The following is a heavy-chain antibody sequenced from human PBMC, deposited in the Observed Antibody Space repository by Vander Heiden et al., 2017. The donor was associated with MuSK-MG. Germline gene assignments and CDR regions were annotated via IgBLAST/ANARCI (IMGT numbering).Heavy chain of an antibody. CDR2: NKPNSGGT. Sequence: QVQLVQSGAEVKKPGASVKVSCKASGYTFTGYYMHWVRQAPGQGVEVMGWNKPNSGGTNYAQKFQGRVTMTRDTSISTAYMELSRLRSDDTAVYYCAREGSAVAGTGLHWGQGTLVTVSS. V-gene: IGHV1-2*02. D-gene: IGHD6-19*01. CDR3: AREGSAVAGTGLH. J-gene: IGHJ1*01. CDR1: GYTFTGYY.